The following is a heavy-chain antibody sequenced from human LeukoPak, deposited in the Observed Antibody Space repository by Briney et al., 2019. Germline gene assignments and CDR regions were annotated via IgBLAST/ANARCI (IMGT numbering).Heavy chain of an antibody. V-gene: IGHV3-48*02. Sequence: PAGTLRLSCAASGFTFSSYSMNWVRQAPGKGLEGVSYISSGSSTIYYADSVKGRFTISRDNAKNSLCLQMNSLRDEDTAVYYCARENIVVVTAFRDAFDIWGQGTMVTVSS. CDR3: ARENIVVVTAFRDAFDI. CDR1: GFTFSSYS. CDR2: ISSGSSTI. D-gene: IGHD2-21*02. J-gene: IGHJ3*02.